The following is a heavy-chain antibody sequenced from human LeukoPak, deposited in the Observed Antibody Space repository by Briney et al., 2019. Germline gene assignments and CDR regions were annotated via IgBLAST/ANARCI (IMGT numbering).Heavy chain of an antibody. V-gene: IGHV3-23*01. J-gene: IGHJ3*02. CDR3: AKVLGWELMEDAFDI. CDR1: GFTFSSYA. D-gene: IGHD1-26*01. CDR2: TSGSGGST. Sequence: GGSLRLSCAASGFTFSSYAMSWVRQAPGKGLEWVSATSGSGGSTYYADSVRGRFTISRDNSKNTLYLQMNSLRAEDTAVYYCAKVLGWELMEDAFDIWGQGTMVTVSS.